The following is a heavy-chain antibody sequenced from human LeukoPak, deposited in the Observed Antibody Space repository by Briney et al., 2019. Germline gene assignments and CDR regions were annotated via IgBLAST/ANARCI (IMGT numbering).Heavy chain of an antibody. CDR3: ARGTYCSSTSCYLENWFDP. D-gene: IGHD2-2*01. CDR2: INHSGST. Sequence: SETLSLTCANYGGPFSGFFWSWIRQPPGKGLEWIGEINHSGSTNYNPSLRSRVTIYIDTSKNQFSLKLTSVTAADTAVYYCARGTYCSSTSCYLENWFDPWGQGTLVTVSS. J-gene: IGHJ5*02. V-gene: IGHV4-34*01. CDR1: GGPFSGFF.